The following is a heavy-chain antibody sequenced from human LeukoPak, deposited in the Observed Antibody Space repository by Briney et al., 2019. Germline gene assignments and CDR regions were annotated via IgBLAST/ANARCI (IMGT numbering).Heavy chain of an antibody. J-gene: IGHJ4*02. CDR3: VTAATSRVFDY. D-gene: IGHD6-13*01. Sequence: SVKVSCKASGGTFSSYAISWVRQAPGQGHEWMGGINPIFGTANYAQKFQGRVTITADESTSTAYMELSSLRSEDTAVYYCVTAATSRVFDYWGQGTLVTVSS. V-gene: IGHV1-69*13. CDR2: INPIFGTA. CDR1: GGTFSSYA.